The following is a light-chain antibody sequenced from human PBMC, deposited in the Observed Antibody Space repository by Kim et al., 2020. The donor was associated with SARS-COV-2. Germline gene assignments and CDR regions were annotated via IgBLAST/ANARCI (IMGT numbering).Light chain of an antibody. CDR2: EVS. CDR1: SSDVVGYTY. CDR3: SSYASSNAWV. V-gene: IGLV2-8*01. J-gene: IGLJ3*02. Sequence: GQSVPISCTGTSSDVVGYTYVSWYQQHPGKVPKLMIYEVSKRPSGVPDRFSGSKSGNTASLTVSGLQAEDEADYYCSSYASSNAWVFGGGTQLTVL.